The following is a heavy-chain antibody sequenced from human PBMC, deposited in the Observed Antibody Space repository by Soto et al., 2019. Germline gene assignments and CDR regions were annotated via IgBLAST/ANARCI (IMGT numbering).Heavy chain of an antibody. D-gene: IGHD3-22*01. CDR2: IRSKAYGGTT. CDR3: TSDQDTMIVVPLPFDY. Sequence: GGSLRLSCTASGLTFGDYAMSWVRQAPGKGLEWVGFIRSKAYGGTTEYAASVKGRFTISRDDSKSIAYLQMNSLKTEDTAVYYCTSDQDTMIVVPLPFDYWGQGTLVTVSS. V-gene: IGHV3-49*04. J-gene: IGHJ4*02. CDR1: GLTFGDYA.